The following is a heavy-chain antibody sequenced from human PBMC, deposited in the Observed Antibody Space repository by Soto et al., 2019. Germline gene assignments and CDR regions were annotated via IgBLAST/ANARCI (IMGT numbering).Heavy chain of an antibody. CDR3: ARGGGGGHFDL. J-gene: IGHJ4*02. D-gene: IGHD2-15*01. CDR1: GFPFSDHY. V-gene: IGHV3-11*06. Sequence: QVQLVESGGGLVKPGGSLRLSCASSGFPFSDHYMSWIRRSPGKGLEFLSYISPGTTYKNYADSVKGRFTISGDNAKSSLYLQLTGLRPEPTAVYFCARGGGGGHFDLWGEGAFGAVSS. CDR2: ISPGTTYK.